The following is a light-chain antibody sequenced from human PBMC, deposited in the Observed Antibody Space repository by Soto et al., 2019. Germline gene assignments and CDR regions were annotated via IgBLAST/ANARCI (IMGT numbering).Light chain of an antibody. CDR1: PSNIGAGFD. Sequence: QSVLTQPPSVSGAPGQTATISCTGSPSNIGAGFDVHGYQQLPGTAPKVLIYGNSYRPSGVPDRFSASKSGTSASLAITGLQAEDEAEYYCQSYDRSLSGYVVFGGGTKVTVL. CDR3: QSYDRSLSGYVV. V-gene: IGLV1-40*01. J-gene: IGLJ2*01. CDR2: GNS.